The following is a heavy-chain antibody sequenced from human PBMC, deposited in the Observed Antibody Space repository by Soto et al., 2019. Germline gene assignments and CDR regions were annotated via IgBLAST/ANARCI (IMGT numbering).Heavy chain of an antibody. V-gene: IGHV1-18*01. CDR2: IIAYNGNT. CDR1: GYTFTSYG. Sequence: QVQLVQSGAEVKKPGASVKVSCKASGYTFTSYGISWVRQAPGQGLEWMGWIIAYNGNTNYAQKLQGRVTMTTDTSTSTAYMELRSLRSYDTAVYYCARDRVCSSTSCYEAWCAPWGQGTLVTVSS. D-gene: IGHD2-2*01. CDR3: ARDRVCSSTSCYEAWCAP. J-gene: IGHJ5*02.